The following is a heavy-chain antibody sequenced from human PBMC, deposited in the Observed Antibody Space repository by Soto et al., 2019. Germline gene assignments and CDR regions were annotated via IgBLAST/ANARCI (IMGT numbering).Heavy chain of an antibody. D-gene: IGHD3-10*01. CDR3: ARQGGEYNTMSDY. J-gene: IGHJ4*02. Sequence: PGESLKISCKSSGYTFSKYWIGWVRQTPGKGLEWMGMLYPGDSDARYSPSFEGQVTFSVDKAINTAYLQWNSLKASDTAMYYCARQGGEYNTMSDYWGQGTLVTVSS. V-gene: IGHV5-51*01. CDR1: GYTFSKYW. CDR2: LYPGDSDA.